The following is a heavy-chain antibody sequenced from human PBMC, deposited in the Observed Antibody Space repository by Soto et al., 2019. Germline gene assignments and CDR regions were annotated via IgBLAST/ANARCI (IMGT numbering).Heavy chain of an antibody. CDR3: ARARMIVVVNTYYYYGMDV. CDR2: INHSGST. CDR1: GGSFSGYY. D-gene: IGHD3-22*01. Sequence: SETLSLTCAVYGGSFSGYYWSWIRQPPGKGLEWIGEINHSGSTNYNPSLKSRVTISVDTSKNQFSLKLSSVTAADTAVYYCARARMIVVVNTYYYYGMDVWGQGTTVTVSS. V-gene: IGHV4-34*01. J-gene: IGHJ6*02.